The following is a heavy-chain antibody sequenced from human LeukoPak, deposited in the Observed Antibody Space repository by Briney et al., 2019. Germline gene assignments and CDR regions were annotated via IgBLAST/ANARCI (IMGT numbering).Heavy chain of an antibody. CDR2: IIPIFGTA. CDR3: ARVRYNWKNTFDI. J-gene: IGHJ3*02. V-gene: IGHV1-69*13. CDR1: GGTFSSYA. D-gene: IGHD1-20*01. Sequence: SVKVSCKASGGTFSSYAISWVRQAPGQGLEWMGGIIPIFGTANYAQKFQGRVTITADESTSTAYMELSSLRSEDTAVYYCARVRYNWKNTFDIWGQGTMVTVSS.